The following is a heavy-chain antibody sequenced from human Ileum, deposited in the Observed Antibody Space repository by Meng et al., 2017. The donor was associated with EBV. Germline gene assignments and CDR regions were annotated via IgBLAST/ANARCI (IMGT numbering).Heavy chain of an antibody. CDR1: GGYSSDYY. J-gene: IGHJ4*02. Sequence: VQVHVSGQGMVPRQETLSCTFTVVGGYSSDYYWGWIRRPVGKGLEWIGCMYRSGDTKYNPSLKSRATMSVDTSKDQFSLKLSSVSAADTAVYYCARVFKYSGGYGYSDFWGQGTLVTVSS. CDR2: MYRSGDT. V-gene: IGHV4-4*07. D-gene: IGHD5-18*01. CDR3: ARVFKYSGGYGYSDF.